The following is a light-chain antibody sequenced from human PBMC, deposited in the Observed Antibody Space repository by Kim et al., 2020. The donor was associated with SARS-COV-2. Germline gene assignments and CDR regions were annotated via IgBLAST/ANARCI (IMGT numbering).Light chain of an antibody. CDR2: VNR. CDR1: SSNNGAGYV. CDR3: QSYDSSLSGSGV. J-gene: IGLJ3*02. V-gene: IGLV1-40*01. Sequence: VTISGTGSSSNNGAGYVLHWYQQLPGPAPKLLIYVNRNRPSGVPDRFSGSKSGTSASLAITGLQAEDEADYYCQSYDSSLSGSGVFGGGTQLTVL.